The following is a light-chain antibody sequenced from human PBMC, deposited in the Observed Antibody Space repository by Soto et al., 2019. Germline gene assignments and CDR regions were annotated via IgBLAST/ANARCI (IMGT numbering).Light chain of an antibody. Sequence: EIVLTQSPATLSLSPGERATLSCRASQSVSSYLGWYQQKPGQAPRLLIYDASNRATGVPARFSGSGSGTDFTLIISSLEPEDFAVYYCQQYGSSPYTFGLGTKLEIK. CDR1: QSVSSY. CDR3: QQYGSSPYT. CDR2: DAS. V-gene: IGKV3-11*01. J-gene: IGKJ2*01.